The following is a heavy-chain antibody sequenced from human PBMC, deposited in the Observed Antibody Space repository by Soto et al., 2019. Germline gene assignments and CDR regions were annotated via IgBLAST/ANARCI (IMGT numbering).Heavy chain of an antibody. CDR3: ASGSIAAPYYYYGMDV. CDR2: INPSGGST. D-gene: IGHD6-6*01. J-gene: IGHJ6*02. CDR1: GCSFTSYY. V-gene: IGHV1-46*01. Sequence: ASVKVSCKASGCSFTSYYMHWVRQAPGQGLEWMGIINPSGGSTSYAQKFQGRVTMTRDTSTSTVYMELSSLRSEDTAVYYCASGSIAAPYYYYGMDVWGQGTTVTVSS.